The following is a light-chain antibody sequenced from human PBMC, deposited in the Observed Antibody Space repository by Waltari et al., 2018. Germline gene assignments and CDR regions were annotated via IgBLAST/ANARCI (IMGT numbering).Light chain of an antibody. CDR3: CSYADSSTYV. CDR1: SSDVGDYNY. J-gene: IGLJ1*01. CDR2: DVY. Sequence: QSALTQPRSVSGSPGQSVTISCTGTSSDVGDYNYVSWYQQHPGKAPTVMIYDVYKRPSGVPDRFSGYKSGNTASLTISGLQAEDEADYYCCSYADSSTYVFGTGTQVTVL. V-gene: IGLV2-11*01.